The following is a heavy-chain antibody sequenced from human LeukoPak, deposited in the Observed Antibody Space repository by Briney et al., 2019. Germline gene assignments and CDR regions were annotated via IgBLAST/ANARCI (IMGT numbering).Heavy chain of an antibody. CDR3: AKVPNSGRIFDY. D-gene: IGHD6-19*01. CDR2: ISSSGAST. Sequence: TGGSLRLSCAASGFTFSSYAMSWVRQAPGKGLEWVSTISSSGASTWYADSVKGRFTISRDNSKNTLYLQMNSLRAEDTAVYYCAKVPNSGRIFDYWGQGTLVTVSS. CDR1: GFTFSSYA. V-gene: IGHV3-23*01. J-gene: IGHJ4*02.